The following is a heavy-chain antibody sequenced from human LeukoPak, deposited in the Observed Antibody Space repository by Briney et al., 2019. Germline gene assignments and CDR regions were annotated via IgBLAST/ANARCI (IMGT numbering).Heavy chain of an antibody. CDR3: ARQYYYDSHTFDY. Sequence: SETLSLTWPVSGGSMSTYYWSWIRQPPGKGLKWIGFIVYSGSTSYNPSLKSRVTISVDTSKNQFSLKLSSVTAADTAVYYCARQYYYDSHTFDYWGQGTLVTVSS. CDR2: IVYSGST. D-gene: IGHD3-22*01. CDR1: GGSMSTYY. J-gene: IGHJ4*02. V-gene: IGHV4-59*08.